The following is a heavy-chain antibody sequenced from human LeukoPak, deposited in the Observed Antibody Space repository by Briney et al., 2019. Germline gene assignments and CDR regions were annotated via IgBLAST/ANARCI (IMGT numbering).Heavy chain of an antibody. J-gene: IGHJ4*02. CDR2: ISGSDGRS. CDR1: GFTFSSYA. Sequence: PEGSLRLSCAASGFTFSSYAMSWVRQAPGKGLEWVSGISGSDGRSYYADSVKGRFTISRDSSKSTLYLQMNSLRAEDTAVYYCGKSAIAPTNKVVVPAAIFYWGQGTLVTVSS. V-gene: IGHV3-23*01. CDR3: GKSAIAPTNKVVVPAAIFY. D-gene: IGHD2-2*01.